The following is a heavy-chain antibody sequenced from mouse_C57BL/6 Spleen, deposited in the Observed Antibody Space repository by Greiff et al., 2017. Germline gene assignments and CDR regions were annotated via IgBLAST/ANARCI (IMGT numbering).Heavy chain of an antibody. CDR2: IHPSDSDT. Sequence: QVQLQQSGAELVKPGASVKVSCKASGYTFTSYWMHWVKQRPGQGLEWIGRIHPSDSDTNYNQKFKGKATLTVDKSSSTAYMQLSSLTSEDSAVYYCAMARSYYYGSSVWFAYWGQGTLVTVSA. V-gene: IGHV1-74*01. J-gene: IGHJ3*01. CDR1: GYTFTSYW. D-gene: IGHD1-1*01. CDR3: AMARSYYYGSSVWFAY.